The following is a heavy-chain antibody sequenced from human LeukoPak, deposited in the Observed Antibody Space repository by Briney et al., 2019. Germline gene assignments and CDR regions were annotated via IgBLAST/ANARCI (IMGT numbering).Heavy chain of an antibody. CDR3: ARDASTLMPNCFDY. D-gene: IGHD5-24*01. V-gene: IGHV4-61*02. CDR1: GGSVSSGAFY. Sequence: PSETLSLTCTVSGGSVSSGAFYWSWIRQPAGKGLEWIGRIYTSGSTNYNPSLRGRITISIDTSKDQFSLQLSSVTAADTAVYYCARDASTLMPNCFDYWGQGTLVTVSS. J-gene: IGHJ4*02. CDR2: IYTSGST.